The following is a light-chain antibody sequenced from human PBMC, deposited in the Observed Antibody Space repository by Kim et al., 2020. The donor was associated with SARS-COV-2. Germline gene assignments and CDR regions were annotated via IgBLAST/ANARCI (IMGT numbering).Light chain of an antibody. V-gene: IGKV3-20*01. CDR2: VAS. J-gene: IGKJ4*01. CDR1: QNIRTNF. Sequence: LSLGERGTLSCRASQNIRTNFLAWYQQKPGQSPRLLMYVASTRATGIPDRFSGSGSGTDFTLTIDRVEPEDSAVYYCQQYGDSITFGGGTKVDIK. CDR3: QQYGDSIT.